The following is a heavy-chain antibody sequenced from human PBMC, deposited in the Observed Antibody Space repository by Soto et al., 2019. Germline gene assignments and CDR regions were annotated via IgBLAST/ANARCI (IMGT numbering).Heavy chain of an antibody. D-gene: IGHD2-8*02. V-gene: IGHV3-11*06. J-gene: IGHJ5*02. CDR2: ISPGSRYP. CDR1: GFTVGDSY. CDR3: VRVGGVGLFDP. Sequence: PGGSLRLSCAGSGFTVGDSYMSWIRQAPGKGLEWLSYISPGSRYPAYADSVKGRFTIARDNAKRSLYLQMMILTAEDTAIYYCVRVGGVGLFDPWCQGTMVTVSS.